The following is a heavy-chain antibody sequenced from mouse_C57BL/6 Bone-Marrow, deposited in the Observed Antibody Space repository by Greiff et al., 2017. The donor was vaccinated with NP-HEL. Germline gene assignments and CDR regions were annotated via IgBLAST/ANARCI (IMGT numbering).Heavy chain of an antibody. V-gene: IGHV1-22*01. J-gene: IGHJ4*01. D-gene: IGHD2-4*01. CDR1: GYTFTDYN. CDR3: ARWALYYDYDEVYAMDY. CDR2: INPNNGGT. Sequence: EVQLQQSGPELVKPGASVKMSCKASGYTFTDYNMHWVKQSHGKSLEWIGYINPNNGGTSYNQKFKGKATLTVNKSSSTAYMELRSLTSEDSAVYYCARWALYYDYDEVYAMDYWGQGTSVTVSS.